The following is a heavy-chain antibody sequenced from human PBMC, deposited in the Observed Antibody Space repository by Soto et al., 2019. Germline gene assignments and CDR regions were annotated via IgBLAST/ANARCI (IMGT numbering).Heavy chain of an antibody. D-gene: IGHD4-4*01. CDR1: GYTFTGYY. Sequence: ASVKVSCKASGYTFTGYYMHWVRQAPGQGLEWMGWINPNSGGTNHAQKFQGRVTMTRDTSISTAYMELSRLRSDDTAVYYCARVTSNSNYYYGMDVWGQGTTVTVSS. V-gene: IGHV1-2*02. J-gene: IGHJ6*02. CDR3: ARVTSNSNYYYGMDV. CDR2: INPNSGGT.